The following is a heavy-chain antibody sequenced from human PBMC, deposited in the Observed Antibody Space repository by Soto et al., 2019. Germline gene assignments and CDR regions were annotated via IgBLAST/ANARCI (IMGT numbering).Heavy chain of an antibody. D-gene: IGHD3-10*01. CDR2: SYYSGST. V-gene: IGHV4-31*03. CDR1: GGSISSSGYN. J-gene: IGHJ4*02. CDR3: AGYGSGSYYPTTVDY. Sequence: QVQLQESGPGLVKPSQTLSLTCTVSGGSISSSGYNWSWIRQHPGKGLEWIGYSYYSGSTYYNPNLQSRVTMSVDTSQNRFSMKLRSVTAAATAVYFCAGYGSGSYYPTTVDYLGQGTLVTVAA.